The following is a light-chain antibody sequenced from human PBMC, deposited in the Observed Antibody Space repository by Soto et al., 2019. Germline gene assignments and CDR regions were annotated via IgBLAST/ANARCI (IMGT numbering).Light chain of an antibody. J-gene: IGKJ4*01. V-gene: IGKV1-39*01. CDR1: QTISSW. CDR2: AAS. CDR3: EQSYKAPTT. Sequence: DIQMTHAPSTRSSSVGDRDNITSRASQTISSWLAWYQQKPGKAPKLLIYAASTLQSGVPSRFSGSGSGTDFTLTISSLQPEDFATYFCEQSYKAPTTFGGGTKVDIK.